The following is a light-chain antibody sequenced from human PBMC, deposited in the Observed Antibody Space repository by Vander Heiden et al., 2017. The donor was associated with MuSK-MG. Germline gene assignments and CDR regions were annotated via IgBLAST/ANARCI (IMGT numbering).Light chain of an antibody. J-gene: IGKJ1*01. CDR3: QHYGGSSWT. V-gene: IGKV3-20*01. Sequence: EIVLTQSPGTLSLSPGERATLSCRASQSVSSSYLAWYQQKLGQAPRLLIYDASSRATGIPDRFSGSGSGTDFTLTISRLEPEDFAVYYCQHYGGSSWTFGQGTKVEIK. CDR2: DAS. CDR1: QSVSSSY.